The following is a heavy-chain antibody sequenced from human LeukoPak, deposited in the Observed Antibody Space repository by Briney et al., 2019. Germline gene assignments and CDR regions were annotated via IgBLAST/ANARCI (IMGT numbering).Heavy chain of an antibody. D-gene: IGHD2-2*01. Sequence: SETLSLTCTVSGGSISSYYWSWIRQPPGKGLEWIGYIYYSGSTNYNPSLKSRVTISVDTSKNQFSLKLSSVTAADTAVYYCARGPPGGIVVVPNWYFDLWGRGTLVTVSS. V-gene: IGHV4-59*01. CDR2: IYYSGST. J-gene: IGHJ2*01. CDR1: GGSISSYY. CDR3: ARGPPGGIVVVPNWYFDL.